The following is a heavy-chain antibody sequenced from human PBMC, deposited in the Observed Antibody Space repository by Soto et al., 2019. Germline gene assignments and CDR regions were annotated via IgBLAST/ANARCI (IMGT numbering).Heavy chain of an antibody. CDR3: AKDRYPDYGDCDY. CDR2: ISWNSGSI. J-gene: IGHJ4*02. D-gene: IGHD4-17*01. V-gene: IGHV3-9*01. Sequence: GGSLRLSCAASGFTFDDYAMHWVRQAPGKGLEWVSGISWNSGSIGYADSVKGRFTISRDNAKNSLYLQMNSLRAEDTALYYCAKDRYPDYGDCDYWGQGTLVTVSS. CDR1: GFTFDDYA.